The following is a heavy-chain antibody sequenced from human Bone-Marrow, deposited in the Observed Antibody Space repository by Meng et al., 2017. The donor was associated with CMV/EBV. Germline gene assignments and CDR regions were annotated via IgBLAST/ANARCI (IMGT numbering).Heavy chain of an antibody. Sequence: GESLKISCAASGFTFSSYSMNWVRQAPGKGLEWVSSISSSSSYIYYADSVKGRITISRDNAKKSVYMQMNSLRVEDTAVYYCARSRAVAGGYGMDVWGQGTTVTVSS. J-gene: IGHJ6*02. CDR1: GFTFSSYS. CDR2: ISSSSSYI. V-gene: IGHV3-21*01. D-gene: IGHD6-19*01. CDR3: ARSRAVAGGYGMDV.